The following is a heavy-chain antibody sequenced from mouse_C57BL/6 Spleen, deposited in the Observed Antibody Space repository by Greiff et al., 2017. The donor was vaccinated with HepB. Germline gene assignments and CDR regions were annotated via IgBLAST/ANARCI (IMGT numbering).Heavy chain of an antibody. CDR1: GDTFTSYW. Sequence: VQLQKSGAELVKPGASVKMSCKAAGDTFTSYWITWGKQRPGQGLEWIGEIYPGSGSTNYNEKFKSKATLTVDTSSSTAYMQLSSLTSEDSAVYYCARFDYYGDYWGQGTTLTVSS. J-gene: IGHJ2*01. CDR2: IYPGSGST. D-gene: IGHD1-1*01. V-gene: IGHV1-55*01. CDR3: ARFDYYGDY.